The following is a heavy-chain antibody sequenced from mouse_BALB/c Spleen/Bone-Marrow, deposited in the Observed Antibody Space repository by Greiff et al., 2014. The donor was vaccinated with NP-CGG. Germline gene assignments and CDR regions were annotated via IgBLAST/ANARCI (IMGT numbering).Heavy chain of an antibody. D-gene: IGHD1-2*01. CDR1: GYTFSSYN. CDR2: IYPGDGDA. V-gene: IGHV1-12*01. CDR3: ATTAVYAMDY. J-gene: IGHJ4*01. Sequence: QVQLKESGTELVKPGASVKLSCKASGYTFSSYNIHWIKQTPGQGLEWIGTIYPGDGDASYNQKFKGKATLTADTSSSPAFLQVSSLTSEDTAVYYCATTAVYAMDYWGQGASVTVSS.